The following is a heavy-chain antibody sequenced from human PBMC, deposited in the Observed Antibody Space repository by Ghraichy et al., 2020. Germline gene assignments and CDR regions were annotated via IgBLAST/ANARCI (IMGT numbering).Heavy chain of an antibody. V-gene: IGHV1-24*01. CDR1: GYTLTELS. CDR3: ATPAAGSSGYYWTSFDY. J-gene: IGHJ4*02. CDR2: FDPEDGET. Sequence: ASVKVSCKVSGYTLTELSMHWVRQAPGKGLEWMGGFDPEDGETIYAQKFQGRVTMTEDTSTDTAYMELSSLRSEDTAVYYCATPAAGSSGYYWTSFDYWGQGTLVTVSS. D-gene: IGHD3-22*01.